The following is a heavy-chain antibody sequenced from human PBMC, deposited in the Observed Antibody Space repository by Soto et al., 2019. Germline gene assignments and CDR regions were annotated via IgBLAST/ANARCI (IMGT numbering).Heavy chain of an antibody. CDR3: ARDRLGKYYFDF. D-gene: IGHD3-16*01. Sequence: QVQLVESGGGVVRPGGSLRLPCAASGFTFSTYGMHWVRQAPGKGLEWVALIWYDGSNKYYADSVKGRFTISRDNSKNTVYLQMNSLRDEDTAVYYCARDRLGKYYFDFWGQGTLVTVSS. CDR1: GFTFSTYG. V-gene: IGHV3-33*01. J-gene: IGHJ4*02. CDR2: IWYDGSNK.